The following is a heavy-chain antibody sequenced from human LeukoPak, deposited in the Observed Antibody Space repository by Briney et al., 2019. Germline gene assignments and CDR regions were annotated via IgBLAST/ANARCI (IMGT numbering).Heavy chain of an antibody. J-gene: IGHJ5*02. D-gene: IGHD3-22*01. Sequence: PGGSLRLSCAASGFTFSNYAMSWVRQAPGKGLEWVSVTSGNGGSTYYADSVKGRFTISRDNSKNTLYLQTKSLRAEDSALYYCAKCEGFYDRSAYGAWGQGTLVTVSS. CDR1: GFTFSNYA. CDR2: TSGNGGST. CDR3: AKCEGFYDRSAYGA. V-gene: IGHV3-23*01.